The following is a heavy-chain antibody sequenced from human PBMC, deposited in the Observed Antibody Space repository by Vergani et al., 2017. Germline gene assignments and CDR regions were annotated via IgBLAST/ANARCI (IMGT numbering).Heavy chain of an antibody. Sequence: EVQLLESGGGLVQPGGSLRLSCAASGFTFSSYSMNWVRQAPGKGLEWVSYISSSSSTIYYADSVKGRFTISRDNAKNSLYLQMNSLRAEDTAVYYCARRHTGYYYDSSGYYSLDYWGQGTLVTVSS. J-gene: IGHJ4*02. CDR2: ISSSSSTI. CDR1: GFTFSSYS. V-gene: IGHV3-48*04. CDR3: ARRHTGYYYDSSGYYSLDY. D-gene: IGHD3-22*01.